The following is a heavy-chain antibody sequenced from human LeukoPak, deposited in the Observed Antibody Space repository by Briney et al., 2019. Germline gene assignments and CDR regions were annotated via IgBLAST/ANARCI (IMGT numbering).Heavy chain of an antibody. D-gene: IGHD6-19*01. Sequence: PSETLSLTCTVSGGSISSYYWSWIRQPPGKGLEWIGYIYYSGSTNYNPSLKSRVTISVDTSKNQFSLKLSSVTAADTAVYYCARHPQGEYSSGWRYFDYWGQGTPVIVSS. CDR2: IYYSGST. CDR3: ARHPQGEYSSGWRYFDY. CDR1: GGSISSYY. V-gene: IGHV4-59*01. J-gene: IGHJ4*02.